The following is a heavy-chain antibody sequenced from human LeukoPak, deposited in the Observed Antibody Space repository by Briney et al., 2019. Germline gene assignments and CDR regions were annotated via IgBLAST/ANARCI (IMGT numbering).Heavy chain of an antibody. J-gene: IGHJ4*02. Sequence: KTSETLSLTCTVSGGSISSYYWSWIRQPPGKGLEWIGYIYYSGSTNYNPSLKSRVTISVDTSKNQFSLKLSSVTAADTAVYYCARAGPYSGSYLTYGFDYWGQGTLVTVSS. CDR2: IYYSGST. V-gene: IGHV4-59*01. CDR3: ARAGPYSGSYLTYGFDY. CDR1: GGSISSYY. D-gene: IGHD1-26*01.